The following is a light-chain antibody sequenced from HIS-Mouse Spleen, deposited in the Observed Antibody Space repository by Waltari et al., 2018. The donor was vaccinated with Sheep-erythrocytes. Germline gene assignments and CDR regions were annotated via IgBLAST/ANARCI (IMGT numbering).Light chain of an antibody. CDR3: QAWDSSTAV. CDR2: QDS. CDR1: TLGDKS. V-gene: IGLV3-1*01. J-gene: IGLJ2*01. Sequence: SYELTQPPSVSVSPGQTASITCSGDTLGDKSACWYQQKPGQSTVLVIYQDSKRPSGIPERFSGSNSGNPATLTISGTQAMDEADYYCQAWDSSTAVFGGGTKLTVL.